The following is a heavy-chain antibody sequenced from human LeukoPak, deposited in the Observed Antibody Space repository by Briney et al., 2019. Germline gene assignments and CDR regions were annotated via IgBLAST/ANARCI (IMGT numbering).Heavy chain of an antibody. J-gene: IGHJ4*02. CDR2: INHSGST. CDR1: GGSFSGYY. V-gene: IGHV4-34*01. D-gene: IGHD2-8*01. CDR3: ARGGDCTNGVCYTPFDY. Sequence: KPSETLSLTCAVYGGSFSGYYWSWIRQPPGKGLEWIGEINHSGSTNYNPSLKSRVTISVDTSKNQFSLKLSSVTAADTAVYYCARGGDCTNGVCYTPFDYWGQGTLVTVSS.